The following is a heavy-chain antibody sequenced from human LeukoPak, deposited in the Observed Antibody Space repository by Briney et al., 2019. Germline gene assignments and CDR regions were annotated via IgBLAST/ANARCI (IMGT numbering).Heavy chain of an antibody. CDR3: ARRLRYCTNGVCSNWFDP. Sequence: PSETLSLTCAVYGGSLSGNYWSWIRQPPGKGLGWIGEINHSGSTNYNPSLKSRVTIPVDTSKNQFSLKLSSVTAADTAVYYCARRLRYCTNGVCSNWFDPWGQGTLVTVSS. J-gene: IGHJ5*02. CDR1: GGSLSGNY. D-gene: IGHD2-8*01. CDR2: INHSGST. V-gene: IGHV4-34*01.